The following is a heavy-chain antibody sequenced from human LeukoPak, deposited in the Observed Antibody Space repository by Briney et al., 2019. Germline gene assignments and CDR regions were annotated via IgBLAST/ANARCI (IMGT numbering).Heavy chain of an antibody. V-gene: IGHV1-18*01. D-gene: IGHD3-3*01. CDR3: ARRRDDFWSGYPDY. Sequence: ASVKVSCKASGYTFTSYGISWVRQAPGQGLEWMGWISAYNGNTNYAQKLQGRVTMTTDTPTSTAYTELRSLRSDDTAVYYCARRRDDFWSGYPDYWGQGTLVTVSS. CDR2: ISAYNGNT. CDR1: GYTFTSYG. J-gene: IGHJ4*02.